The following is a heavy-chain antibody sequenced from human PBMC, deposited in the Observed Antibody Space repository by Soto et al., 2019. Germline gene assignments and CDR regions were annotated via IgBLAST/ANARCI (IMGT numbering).Heavy chain of an antibody. CDR3: AKDPTKYYYDSSGPTNY. CDR2: ISYDGSNK. CDR1: GFTFSSYG. Sequence: GGSLRLSCVASGFTFSSYGMHWVRQAPGKGLEWVAVISYDGSNKYYADSVKGRFTISRDNSKNTLYLQMNSLRAEDTAVYYCAKDPTKYYYDSSGPTNYWGQGTLVTVSS. J-gene: IGHJ4*02. V-gene: IGHV3-30*18. D-gene: IGHD3-22*01.